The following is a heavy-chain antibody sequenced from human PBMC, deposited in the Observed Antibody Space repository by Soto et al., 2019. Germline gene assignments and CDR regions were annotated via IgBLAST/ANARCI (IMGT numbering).Heavy chain of an antibody. J-gene: IGHJ5*02. V-gene: IGHV1-18*04. Sequence: QVQLAQSGGEVKKPGASVQVSCKASGYTFSDYGITWVRLAPGRGLEWVGWISADNGKTNYAQKFEGRLTLTRDTSTATAIMELRSLTSDDSAVYYCARYTGWFDHCGQGTPVIVTS. D-gene: IGHD2-8*02. CDR2: ISADNGKT. CDR3: ARYTGWFDH. CDR1: GYTFSDYG.